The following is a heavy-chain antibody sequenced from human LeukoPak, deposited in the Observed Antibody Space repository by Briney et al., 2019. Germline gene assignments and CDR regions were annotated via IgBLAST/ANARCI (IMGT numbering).Heavy chain of an antibody. CDR2: INWNGGST. CDR1: GFTFDDYG. V-gene: IGHV3-20*04. Sequence: GGSLRLSCAASGFTFDDYGMSWVRQAPGKGLEWVSGINWNGGSTGYADSVKGRFTISRDNAKNSLYLQMNSLRAEDTAVYYCARRLYYYDSSGYYHVGAFDIWGQGTMVTVSS. D-gene: IGHD3-22*01. J-gene: IGHJ3*02. CDR3: ARRLYYYDSSGYYHVGAFDI.